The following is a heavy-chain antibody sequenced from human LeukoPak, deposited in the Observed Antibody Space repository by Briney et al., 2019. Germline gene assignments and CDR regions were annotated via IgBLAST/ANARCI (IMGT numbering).Heavy chain of an antibody. V-gene: IGHV1-8*01. D-gene: IGHD6-19*01. Sequence: GASVKVSCKASGYTFTSYDINWVRQATGQGLEWMGWMNPNSGNTGYAQKFQGRVTMTRNTSISTAYMELSSLRSEDTAVYYCARGLGSSGWWHYYYYYMDVWGKGTTVTISS. CDR3: ARGLGSSGWWHYYYYYMDV. J-gene: IGHJ6*03. CDR2: MNPNSGNT. CDR1: GYTFTSYD.